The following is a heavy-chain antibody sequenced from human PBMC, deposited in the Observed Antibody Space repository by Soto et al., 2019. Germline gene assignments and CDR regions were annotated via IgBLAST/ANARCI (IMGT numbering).Heavy chain of an antibody. J-gene: IGHJ5*02. D-gene: IGHD6-6*01. CDR2: IIPIFGTA. Sequence: SVKVSCKASGGTFSSYAISWVRQAPGQGLEWMGGIIPIFGTANYAQTFQGRVTTTADESTSTAYMGLRSLRSEDTYVYYCAKYSSSGNWFDPWGQGTLVTVSS. CDR3: AKYSSSGNWFDP. V-gene: IGHV1-69*13. CDR1: GGTFSSYA.